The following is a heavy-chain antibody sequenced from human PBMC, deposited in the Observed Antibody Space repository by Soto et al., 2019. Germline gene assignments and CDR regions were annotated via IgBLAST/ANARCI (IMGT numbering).Heavy chain of an antibody. V-gene: IGHV3-30*18. Sequence: LRLSCAASGFTFSSYGMHWVRQAPGKGLEWVAVISYDGSNKYYADSVKGRFTISRDNSKNTLYLQMNSLRAEDTAVYYCAKRRWVVDDYGMDVWGQGTTVTVSS. D-gene: IGHD2-15*01. CDR1: GFTFSSYG. CDR3: AKRRWVVDDYGMDV. CDR2: ISYDGSNK. J-gene: IGHJ6*02.